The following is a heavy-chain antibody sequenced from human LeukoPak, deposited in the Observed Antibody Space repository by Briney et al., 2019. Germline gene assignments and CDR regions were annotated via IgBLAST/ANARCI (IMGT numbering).Heavy chain of an antibody. D-gene: IGHD2-21*01. J-gene: IGHJ6*03. CDR2: FYHSGSV. CDR3: ARGGDWGLPGYHYYYYYMDV. V-gene: IGHV4-39*07. Sequence: SETLSLTCTVSGGSIRSTYWGWIRQPPGKALEWIGSFYHSGSVFYNPSLKGRVTILINTPKNQFSLKLTSVTAADTAVYYCARGGDWGLPGYHYYYYYMDVWGKGTTVTVSS. CDR1: GGSIRSTY.